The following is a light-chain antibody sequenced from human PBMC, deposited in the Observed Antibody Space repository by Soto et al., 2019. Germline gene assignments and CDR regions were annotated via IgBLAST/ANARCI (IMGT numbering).Light chain of an antibody. Sequence: SYELTQPLSVSVALGQTARITCGGNNIGSKNVHWYQQKPGQAPVLVIYRDSNRHSGIPERFSGSNSGDTATLTISRAQDEDEADYYCQVWDSSSVVFGGGTKLTVL. CDR3: QVWDSSSVV. CDR2: RDS. CDR1: NIGSKN. J-gene: IGLJ2*01. V-gene: IGLV3-9*01.